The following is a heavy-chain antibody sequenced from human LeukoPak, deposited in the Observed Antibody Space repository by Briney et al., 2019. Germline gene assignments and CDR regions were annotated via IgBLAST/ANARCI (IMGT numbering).Heavy chain of an antibody. V-gene: IGHV4-59*01. CDR2: IYYTGST. Sequence: PSETLSLTCTVSGASINNYYWSWIRHPPGKGLEWIGYIYYTGSTDYNPSLNSRITISLDTSKNQFSLKLTSVTAADTAVYYCARGGNSWDTGYYFDYWGQGALVTVSS. CDR1: GASINNYY. CDR3: ARGGNSWDTGYYFDY. D-gene: IGHD6-13*01. J-gene: IGHJ4*02.